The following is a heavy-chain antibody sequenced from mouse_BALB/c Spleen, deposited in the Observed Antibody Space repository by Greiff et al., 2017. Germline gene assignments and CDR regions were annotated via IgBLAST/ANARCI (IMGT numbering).Heavy chain of an antibody. CDR1: GYTFTSYW. D-gene: IGHD1-1*01. CDR2: IYPSDSYT. Sequence: VQLQQPGAELVRPGASVKLSCKASGYTFTSYWINWVKQRPGQGLEWIGNIYPSDSYTNYNQKFKDKATLTVDKSSSTAYMQLSSPTSEDSAVYYCTRRPLLRDWYFDVWGAGTTVTVSS. CDR3: TRRPLLRDWYFDV. J-gene: IGHJ1*01. V-gene: IGHV1-69*02.